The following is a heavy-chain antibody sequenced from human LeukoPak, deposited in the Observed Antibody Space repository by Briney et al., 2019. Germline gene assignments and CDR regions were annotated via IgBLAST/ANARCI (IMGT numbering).Heavy chain of an antibody. V-gene: IGHV3-48*02. CDR2: ISGSSGTI. J-gene: IGHJ4*02. CDR3: ARVGIPVALDY. CDR1: GFTFSSYS. Sequence: PGGSLRLSCAASGFTFSSYSMNWVRQAPGKGLEWVSYISGSSGTIYYADSVKGRFTISRDNAKNSLFPQMNSLRDEDTAVYYCARVGIPVALDYWGQGTLVTVSS. D-gene: IGHD6-19*01.